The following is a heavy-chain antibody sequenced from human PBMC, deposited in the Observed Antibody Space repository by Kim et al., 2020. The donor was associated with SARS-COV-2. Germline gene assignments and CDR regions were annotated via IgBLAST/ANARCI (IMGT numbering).Heavy chain of an antibody. V-gene: IGHV3-64*01. Sequence: GGSLRLSCAASGFTFSSYAMHWVRQAPGKGLEYVSAISSNGGSTYYANSVKDRFTISRDNSKNTLYLQMGSLRAEDMAVYYCARDRNGIDWAGAGMDVWGQGTTVTVSS. CDR1: GFTFSSYA. D-gene: IGHD3-9*01. CDR2: ISSNGGST. J-gene: IGHJ6*02. CDR3: ARDRNGIDWAGAGMDV.